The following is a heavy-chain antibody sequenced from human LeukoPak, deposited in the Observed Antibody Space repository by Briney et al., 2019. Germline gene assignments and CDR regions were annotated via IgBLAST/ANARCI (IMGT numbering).Heavy chain of an antibody. V-gene: IGHV4-4*02. D-gene: IGHD3-9*01. Sequence: SGTLSLTCAVSGGSISSSNWWSWVRQPPGKGLEWIGEIYHSGSTNYNPSLKSRVTISVDKSKNQFSLKLSSVTAADTAVYYCARGPGLRYFDWRFDYWGQGTLVSVSS. CDR1: GGSISSSNW. CDR3: ARGPGLRYFDWRFDY. J-gene: IGHJ4*02. CDR2: IYHSGST.